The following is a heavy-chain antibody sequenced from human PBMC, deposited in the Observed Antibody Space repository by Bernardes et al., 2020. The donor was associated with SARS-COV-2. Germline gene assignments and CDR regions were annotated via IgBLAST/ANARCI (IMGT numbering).Heavy chain of an antibody. V-gene: IGHV4-59*11. CDR3: ARDRGMVATEYNWFDP. D-gene: IGHD5-12*01. CDR2: IYYSGST. Sequence: SETLSLTCTVSGVSISDHYWSWIRQSPGKGLEWIGYIYYSGSTNYNPSLKSRVTISVDTSKNQFSLKLSSVTAADTAVYYCARDRGMVATEYNWFDPWGQGTLVTVSS. J-gene: IGHJ5*02. CDR1: GVSISDHY.